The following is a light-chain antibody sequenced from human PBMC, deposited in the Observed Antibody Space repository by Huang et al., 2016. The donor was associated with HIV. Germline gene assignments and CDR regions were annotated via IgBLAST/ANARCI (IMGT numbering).Light chain of an antibody. CDR3: QQSRT. J-gene: IGKJ4*01. CDR2: AAS. Sequence: IQLTQSPSSLSASVGDRVTITCRASQDISSYLAWYQQKPGKAPKLLIFAASTLQSGVPSRFSGSGSGTDFTRTISSLQPEDFATYYCQQSRTFGGGTKVDIK. CDR1: QDISSY. V-gene: IGKV1-9*01.